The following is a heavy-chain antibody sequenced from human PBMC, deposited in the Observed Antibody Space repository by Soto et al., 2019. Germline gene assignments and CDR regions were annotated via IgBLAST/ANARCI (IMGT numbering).Heavy chain of an antibody. D-gene: IGHD6-13*01. J-gene: IGHJ6*02. V-gene: IGHV3-64D*06. Sequence: GGSLRLSCSASGFTFSSYAMHWVRQAPGKGLEYVSAISSNGGSTYYADSVKGGFTISRDNSKNTLYLQMSSLRAEDTAVYYCVKPGIAAAGRSDYYYYGMDVWGQGTTVTVSS. CDR1: GFTFSSYA. CDR2: ISSNGGST. CDR3: VKPGIAAAGRSDYYYYGMDV.